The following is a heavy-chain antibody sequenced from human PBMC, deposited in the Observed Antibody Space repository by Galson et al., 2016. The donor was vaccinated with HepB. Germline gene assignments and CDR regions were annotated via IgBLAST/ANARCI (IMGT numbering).Heavy chain of an antibody. Sequence: TLSLTCTVSGGSINSGGYYWSWIRQHPGKGLEWIGYIYYSGSTYYNPSLKSRVTISVDTSKQHFSLKLSSVTAADTGVYYCAREVMITFGEVVVVPHWYFDLWGRGTLVTVSS. CDR1: GGSINSGGYY. V-gene: IGHV4-31*03. CDR2: IYYSGST. CDR3: AREVMITFGEVVVVPHWYFDL. J-gene: IGHJ2*01. D-gene: IGHD3-16*02.